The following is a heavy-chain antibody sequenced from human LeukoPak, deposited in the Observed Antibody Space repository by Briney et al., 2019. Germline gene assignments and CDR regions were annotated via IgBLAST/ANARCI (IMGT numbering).Heavy chain of an antibody. CDR2: IYPGDSDT. CDR1: GYSFTSYW. CDR3: ARQDNSGYWSFDY. V-gene: IGHV5-51*01. J-gene: IGHJ4*02. D-gene: IGHD3-22*01. Sequence: GESLKVSCKGSGYSFTSYWIGWVRHVPGKGLEWMGIIYPGDSDTRYSPSFQGQVTISGDKSISTAYLQWSSLKASDTAMYYCARQDNSGYWSFDYWGQGTLVTVSS.